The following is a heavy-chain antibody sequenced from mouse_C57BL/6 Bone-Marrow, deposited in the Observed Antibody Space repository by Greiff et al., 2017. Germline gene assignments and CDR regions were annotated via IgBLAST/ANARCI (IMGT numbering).Heavy chain of an antibody. D-gene: IGHD1-1*01. V-gene: IGHV5-4*03. CDR3: ARGLYYYGSSYFAY. J-gene: IGHJ3*01. Sequence: EVKLMESGGGLVKPGGSLKLSCAASGFTFSSYAMSWVRQTPEKRLAWVATISAGGSYTYYPDNVKGRFTISRDNAKNHLYLHMSHLKSEDTAMYYCARGLYYYGSSYFAYGGQGTLVTVSA. CDR2: ISAGGSYT. CDR1: GFTFSSYA.